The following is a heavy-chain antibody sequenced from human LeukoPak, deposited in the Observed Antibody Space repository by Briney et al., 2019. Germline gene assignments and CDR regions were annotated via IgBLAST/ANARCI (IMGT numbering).Heavy chain of an antibody. V-gene: IGHV1-2*02. J-gene: IGHJ5*02. D-gene: IGHD3-16*01. CDR2: INPNSGGT. Sequence: ASVKVSCKASGYTFTSYYMHWVRQAPGQGLEWMGIINPNSGGTNYAQKFQGRVTMTRDTSISTAYMELSRLRSDDTAVYYCARDTPEGYDYVWGSGIDPWGQGTLVTVSS. CDR1: GYTFTSYY. CDR3: ARDTPEGYDYVWGSGIDP.